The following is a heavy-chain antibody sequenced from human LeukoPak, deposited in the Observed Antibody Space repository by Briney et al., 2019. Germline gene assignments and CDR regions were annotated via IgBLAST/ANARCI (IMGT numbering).Heavy chain of an antibody. D-gene: IGHD3-10*01. J-gene: IGHJ4*02. CDR1: GVTFRSYC. CDR2: VIRDGSLT. V-gene: IGHV3-74*01. Sequence: GGALRLSCAASGVTFRSYCVRWVREAPGKGREWVSRVIRDGSLTNYADSVKGRFTISRDNAKNTLYLQLSSLRAEDMVVYFCVTDGDPFNFDYWGPGSLVTVSS. CDR3: VTDGDPFNFDY.